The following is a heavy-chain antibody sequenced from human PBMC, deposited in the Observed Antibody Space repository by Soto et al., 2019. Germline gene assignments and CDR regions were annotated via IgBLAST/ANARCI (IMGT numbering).Heavy chain of an antibody. V-gene: IGHV1-18*01. J-gene: IGHJ3*02. CDR2: ISAYNGNT. D-gene: IGHD3-16*01. Sequence: ASVKVSCKASGYTFTSYGISWVRQAPGQRLEWMGWISAYNGNTNYAQKLQGRVTMTTDTSTSTAYMELRSLRSDDTAVYYCARAPPHYDYIWGSLSDDAFDIWGQGTMVTVSS. CDR1: GYTFTSYG. CDR3: ARAPPHYDYIWGSLSDDAFDI.